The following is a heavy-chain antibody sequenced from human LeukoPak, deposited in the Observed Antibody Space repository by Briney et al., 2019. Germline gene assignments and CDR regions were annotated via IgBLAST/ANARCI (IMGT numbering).Heavy chain of an antibody. CDR2: INHSGST. V-gene: IGHV4-34*01. CDR3: ARGSTVGKHYYFDY. CDR1: GGSFSGYY. D-gene: IGHD4-17*01. Sequence: PSETLSLTCAVYGGSFSGYYWSWLRQPPGKGLEWIGEINHSGSTNYNPSLKSRVTISADTSKNQFSLKLSSVTAADTAVYYCARGSTVGKHYYFDYWGQGTLVTVSS. J-gene: IGHJ4*02.